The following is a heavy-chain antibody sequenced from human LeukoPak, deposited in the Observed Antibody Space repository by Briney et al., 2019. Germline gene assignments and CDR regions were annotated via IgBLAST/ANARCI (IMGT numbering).Heavy chain of an antibody. J-gene: IGHJ4*02. CDR1: GDSISSSSSY. V-gene: IGHV4-39*01. CDR2: IYYSGST. CDR3: ARNHRPERGYSYALDY. Sequence: SETLSLTCSVSGDSISSSSSYWGWIRQPPGKGLEWIGSIYYSGSTYYNTSLKSRVTISVDTSKNQFSLKLSSVTAADTAVYYCARNHRPERGYSYALDYWGQGTLVTVSS. D-gene: IGHD5-18*01.